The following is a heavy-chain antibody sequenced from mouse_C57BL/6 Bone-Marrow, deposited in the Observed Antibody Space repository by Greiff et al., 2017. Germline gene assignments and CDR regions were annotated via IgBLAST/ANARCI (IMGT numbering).Heavy chain of an antibody. Sequence: VQLQQSGAELVRPGASVTLSCKASGYTFTDYEMHWVKQTPVHGLEWIGAIDPETGGTAYNQKFKGKAILTADKSSSTAYMELRSLTSEDSAVFYCTGNYDYPFDYWGQGTTLTVSS. CDR2: IDPETGGT. V-gene: IGHV1-15*01. J-gene: IGHJ2*01. CDR1: GYTFTDYE. D-gene: IGHD2-4*01. CDR3: TGNYDYPFDY.